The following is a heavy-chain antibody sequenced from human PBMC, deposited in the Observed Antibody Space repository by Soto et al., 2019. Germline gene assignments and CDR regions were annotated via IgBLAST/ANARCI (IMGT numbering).Heavy chain of an antibody. D-gene: IGHD3-9*01. Sequence: PSETLSLTCAVPGGSISSSNWWSWVRQPPGKGLEWIGEIYHSGSTNYNPSLKSRVTISVDKSKNQFSLKLSSVTAADTAVYYCARVWYYDILTGYYSVPYYFDYWGQGTLVTVSS. CDR3: ARVWYYDILTGYYSVPYYFDY. CDR2: IYHSGST. CDR1: GGSISSSNW. J-gene: IGHJ4*02. V-gene: IGHV4-4*02.